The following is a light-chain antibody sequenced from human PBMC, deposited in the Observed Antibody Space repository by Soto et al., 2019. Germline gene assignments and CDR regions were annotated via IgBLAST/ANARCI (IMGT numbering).Light chain of an antibody. CDR2: EVS. CDR1: QSLLHSAGETF. CDR3: MKSVHFPPIT. Sequence: VMTQTPLTLSVTPGQPASISCKSSQSLLHSAGETFLFWYLQKPGQSPQLLIYEVSNRFSGVPDRFSGSGSGTDCTLDISRVEAEDVGIYYCMKSVHFPPITFGQGTRMAIK. J-gene: IGKJ5*01. V-gene: IGKV2D-29*02.